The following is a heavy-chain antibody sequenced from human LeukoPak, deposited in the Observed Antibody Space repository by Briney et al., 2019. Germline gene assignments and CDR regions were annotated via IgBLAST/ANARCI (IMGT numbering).Heavy chain of an antibody. Sequence: GGSLRLSCAASGFTFTNYEMDWVRQAPGKGPEWISHISTSGSIVSYADSVRGRFTVSRDNAQKSLYLQMNSLRVEDTAVYYCSRRKNKRITISGVLINTATLDSWGQGTLVTVSS. J-gene: IGHJ5*01. CDR3: SRRKNKRITISGVLINTATLDS. CDR2: ISTSGSIV. CDR1: GFTFTNYE. V-gene: IGHV3-48*03. D-gene: IGHD3-3*01.